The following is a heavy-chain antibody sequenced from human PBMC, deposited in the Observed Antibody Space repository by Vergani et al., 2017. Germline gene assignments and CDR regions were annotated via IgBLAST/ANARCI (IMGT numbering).Heavy chain of an antibody. Sequence: EVQLVQSGAEVKKPGESLKISCKGSGYSFTSYWIGWVRQMPGKGLEWMGIIYPGDSDTRYSPSFQGQVTISADKSISTAYLQWSSLKASDTAMYYCARHSGQYQLLPSTGARSYYYYYGMDVWGQGTTVTVSS. J-gene: IGHJ6*02. CDR1: GYSFTSYW. D-gene: IGHD2-2*01. CDR3: ARHSGQYQLLPSTGARSYYYYYGMDV. V-gene: IGHV5-51*01. CDR2: IYPGDSDT.